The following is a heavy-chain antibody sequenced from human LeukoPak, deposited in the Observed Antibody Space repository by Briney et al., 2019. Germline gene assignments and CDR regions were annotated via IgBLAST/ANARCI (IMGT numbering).Heavy chain of an antibody. D-gene: IGHD1-26*01. CDR1: GGSISSFY. CDR3: ARGVWEPYY. V-gene: IGHV4-59*08. CDR2: VFYTGDT. J-gene: IGHJ4*02. Sequence: SETLSLTCAVSGGSISSFYWSWIRQPPGKGLEWIGYVFYTGDTNSNPSLKSRVTISVDMSKNQFSLNLTSVTAADTAVYFCARGVWEPYYWGQGTLVTVSS.